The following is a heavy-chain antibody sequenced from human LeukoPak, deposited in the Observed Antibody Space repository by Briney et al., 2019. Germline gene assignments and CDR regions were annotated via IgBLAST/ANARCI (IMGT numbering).Heavy chain of an antibody. CDR2: SSSSSSYI. J-gene: IGHJ4*02. CDR3: AKDTGYYYDSSGTTDY. CDR1: GFTFSKYA. D-gene: IGHD3-22*01. Sequence: GGSLRLSCAASGFTFSKYAMTWVRQAPGKGLEWVSSSSSSSSYIYYADSVKGRFTISRDNAKNSLYLQMNSLRAEDTALYYCAKDTGYYYDSSGTTDYWGQGTLVTVSS. V-gene: IGHV3-21*04.